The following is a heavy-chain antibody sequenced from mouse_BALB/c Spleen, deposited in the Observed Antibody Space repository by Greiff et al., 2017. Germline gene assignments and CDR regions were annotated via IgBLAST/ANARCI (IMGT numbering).Heavy chain of an antibody. J-gene: IGHJ3*01. D-gene: IGHD2-4*01. CDR3: ARFDYDDDNCDGFAY. Sequence: QVQLQQSGPGLVQPSQSLSITCTVSGFSLTSYGVHWVRQSPGKGLEWLGVIWSGGSTDYNAAFISRLSISKDNSKSQVFFKMNSLQANDKAIYYCARFDYDDDNCDGFAYWGQGTPVTVSA. V-gene: IGHV2-2*02. CDR2: IWSGGST. CDR1: GFSLTSYG.